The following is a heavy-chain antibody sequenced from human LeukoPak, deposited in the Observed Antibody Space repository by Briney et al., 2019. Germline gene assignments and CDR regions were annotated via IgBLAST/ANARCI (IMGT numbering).Heavy chain of an antibody. D-gene: IGHD6-19*01. CDR2: INPNSGGT. V-gene: IGHV1-2*05. CDR3: ARDRGSGWYYFDY. CDR1: GYTFTGYY. J-gene: IGHJ4*02. Sequence: GASVKVSCKASGYTFTGYYMHWVRQAPGQGLEWMGRINPNSGGTNYAQKFQGRVTMTRDTSISTAYMELSRLRSDDTDVYYCARDRGSGWYYFDYWGQGTLVTVSS.